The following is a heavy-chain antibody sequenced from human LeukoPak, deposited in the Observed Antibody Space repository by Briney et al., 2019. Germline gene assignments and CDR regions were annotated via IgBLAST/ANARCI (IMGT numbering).Heavy chain of an antibody. J-gene: IGHJ4*02. D-gene: IGHD3-22*01. V-gene: IGHV3-21*01. CDR1: GFTFSSYS. CDR3: ARDYYDSSGYYFLPY. Sequence: GGSLRLSCAASGFTFSSYSMNWVRQAPGKGLEWVSSISSSSSYIYYADSVKGRFSISRDNAKNSLFLQMNGLGAEDTAVYYCARDYYDSSGYYFLPYWGQGTLVTVSS. CDR2: ISSSSSYI.